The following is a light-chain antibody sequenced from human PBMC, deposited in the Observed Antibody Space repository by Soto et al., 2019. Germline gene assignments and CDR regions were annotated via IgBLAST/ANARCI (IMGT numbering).Light chain of an antibody. CDR3: QQYNNWPRAT. V-gene: IGKV3-15*01. J-gene: IGKJ4*01. CDR1: QSINSN. Sequence: IVMTQSPATLSVSLGERATLSCRASQSINSNLAWYQQKPGQAPRLLMFRASIRAAGFPARFSGSGSGIEFNITISSLQSEDSAVYYCQQYNNWPRATFGGGTKVEIK. CDR2: RAS.